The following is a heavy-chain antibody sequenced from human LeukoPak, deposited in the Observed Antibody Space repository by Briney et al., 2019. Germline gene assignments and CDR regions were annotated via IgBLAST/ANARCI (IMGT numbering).Heavy chain of an antibody. Sequence: GGSLRLSCAASGFTFDDYAMHWVRQAPGKGLEWVSGISWNSGSIGYADSVKGRFTISRDNAKNSLYLQMNSLRAEDTALYYCAKELGYCSSTSCWDFDYWGQGTLVTVSS. CDR1: GFTFDDYA. J-gene: IGHJ4*02. CDR3: AKELGYCSSTSCWDFDY. D-gene: IGHD2-2*01. CDR2: ISWNSGSI. V-gene: IGHV3-9*01.